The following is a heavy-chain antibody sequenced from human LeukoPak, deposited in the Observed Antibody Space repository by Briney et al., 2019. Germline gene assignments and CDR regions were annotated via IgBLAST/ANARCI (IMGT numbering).Heavy chain of an antibody. V-gene: IGHV1-8*01. CDR3: ARYYYGSSGYYFFRGYYFDY. CDR2: MNPNSGNT. D-gene: IGHD3-22*01. J-gene: IGHJ4*02. CDR1: GYTFTSYD. Sequence: ASVKVSCKASGYTFTSYDINWVRQATGQGLEWMGWMNPNSGNTGYAQKFQGRVTMTRNTSISTAYMELSSLRSEDTAVYYCARYYYGSSGYYFFRGYYFDYWGQGTLVAVSS.